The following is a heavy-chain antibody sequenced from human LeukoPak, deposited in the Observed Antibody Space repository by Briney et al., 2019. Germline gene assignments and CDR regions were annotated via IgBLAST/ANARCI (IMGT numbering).Heavy chain of an antibody. CDR1: GFTFSSYS. Sequence: GGSLRLSCAASGFTFSSYSMNWLRQAPGKGLEWVSSISSSSSYIYYADSVKGRFTISRDNAKNSLYLQMNSLRAEDTAVYYCASCITMIPYYYGMDVWGQGTTVTVSS. CDR3: ASCITMIPYYYGMDV. J-gene: IGHJ6*02. CDR2: ISSSSSYI. V-gene: IGHV3-21*01. D-gene: IGHD3-22*01.